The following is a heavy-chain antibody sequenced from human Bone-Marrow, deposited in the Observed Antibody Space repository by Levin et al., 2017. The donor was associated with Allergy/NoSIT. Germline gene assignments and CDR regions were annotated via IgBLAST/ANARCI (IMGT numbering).Heavy chain of an antibody. CDR2: INLAGSEK. J-gene: IGHJ4*02. CDR3: ARDGGGSGWYY. Sequence: GGSLRLSCAVSGFIFSGYWMSWVRQAPGKGLEWVANINLAGSEKHYVDSVKGRFTISRDNAKNSLYLQMSSLRVEDTAVYYCARDGGGSGWYYWGQGTPVTVSS. D-gene: IGHD6-19*01. CDR1: GFIFSGYW. V-gene: IGHV3-7*01.